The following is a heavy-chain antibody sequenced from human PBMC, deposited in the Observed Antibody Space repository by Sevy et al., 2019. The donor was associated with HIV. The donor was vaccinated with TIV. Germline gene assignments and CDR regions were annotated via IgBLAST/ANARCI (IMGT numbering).Heavy chain of an antibody. CDR3: ARVGARRDGYNEQGVWYGMDV. D-gene: IGHD5-12*01. J-gene: IGHJ6*02. V-gene: IGHV4-34*01. Sequence: SETLSLTCAVYGGSFSGYYWSWIRQPPGKGLEWIGEINHSGSTNYNPSLKSRVTISVDTSKNQFSLKLSSVTAADTAVYYCARVGARRDGYNEQGVWYGMDVWGQGTTVTVSS. CDR2: INHSGST. CDR1: GGSFSGYY.